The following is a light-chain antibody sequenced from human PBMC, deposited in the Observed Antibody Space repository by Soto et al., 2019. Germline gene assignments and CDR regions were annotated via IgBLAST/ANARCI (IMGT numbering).Light chain of an antibody. J-gene: IGLJ1*01. Sequence: QSALTQPASVSGFPGQSITISCTGTRSDVGGYNYVSWYQQHPGKAPKLMIYDVSNRPSGVSNRFSGSKSGNTASLTISGLQAEDEADYYCSSYTSSSDLDVFGTGTKVTVL. CDR3: SSYTSSSDLDV. V-gene: IGLV2-14*01. CDR2: DVS. CDR1: RSDVGGYNY.